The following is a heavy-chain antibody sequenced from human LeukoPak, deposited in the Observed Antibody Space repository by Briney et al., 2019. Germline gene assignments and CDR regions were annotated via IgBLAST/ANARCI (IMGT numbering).Heavy chain of an antibody. D-gene: IGHD3-10*01. CDR1: GFTFTSAW. CDR2: MNDDGSGR. J-gene: IGHJ5*02. V-gene: IGHV3-7*01. CDR3: AAWFGESVP. Sequence: PGGSLRLSCAASGFTFTSAWMSWLRQTPEKGLEWVAHMNDDGSGRFYVDSAKGRFTISRDDTQNSVYLQMNSLRVEDTAVYYCAAWFGESVPWGQGTLVTVSS.